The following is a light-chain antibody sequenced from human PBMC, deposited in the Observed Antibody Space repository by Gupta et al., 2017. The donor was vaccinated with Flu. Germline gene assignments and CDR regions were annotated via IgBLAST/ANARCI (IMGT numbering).Light chain of an antibody. CDR1: QGVSSN. CDR3: QQDNNLYI. J-gene: IGKJ2*01. V-gene: IGKV3-15*01. Sequence: EIVMTQSPATLSVSPGERATLSCRASQGVSSNLAWYQQKPGQAPRLLIYGASNRATGITDRFSGSGYGTEFTLTSSSRQSEDFAVYYWQQDNNLYIFGQGTKMEIK. CDR2: GAS.